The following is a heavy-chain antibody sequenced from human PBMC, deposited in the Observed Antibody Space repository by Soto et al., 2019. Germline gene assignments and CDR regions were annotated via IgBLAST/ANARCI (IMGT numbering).Heavy chain of an antibody. Sequence: PGGSLRLSCAASGFTFSSYAMSWVRQAPGKGLEWVSGISGSGDSTYYADSVKGRFTISRDNSKNTLYLQMNSLRAEDTAVYYCAKGVPGIAVAGTGYFQNWGQGTLVTVSS. CDR3: AKGVPGIAVAGTGYFQN. D-gene: IGHD6-19*01. CDR1: GFTFSSYA. J-gene: IGHJ1*01. V-gene: IGHV3-23*01. CDR2: ISGSGDST.